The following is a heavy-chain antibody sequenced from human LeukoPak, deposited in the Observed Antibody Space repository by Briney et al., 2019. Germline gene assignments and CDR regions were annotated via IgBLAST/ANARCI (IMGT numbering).Heavy chain of an antibody. CDR3: ARPIGGRAGYDYFDY. D-gene: IGHD5-24*01. J-gene: IGHJ4*02. Sequence: GESLKISCKGSGYSFTSYWIGWVRQMPGKGLEWMGIIYPGDSDTRYSPSFQGQVTISADKSISTAYLQWSSLKASDTAMYYCARPIGGRAGYDYFDYWGQGTLVTVSS. V-gene: IGHV5-51*01. CDR2: IYPGDSDT. CDR1: GYSFTSYW.